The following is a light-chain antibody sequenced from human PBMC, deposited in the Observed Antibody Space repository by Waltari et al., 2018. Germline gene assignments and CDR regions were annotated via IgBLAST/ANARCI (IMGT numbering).Light chain of an antibody. Sequence: QSALTQPASVSGSPGQSITISCTGTSSDVGIYRFVTWYQQHPGKAPKLMIYEVSTRPSGVSNRFSGSKSGNTASLTISGLQAEDEADYYCSSYTTSTSYVVFGGGTKLTVL. J-gene: IGLJ2*01. CDR3: SSYTTSTSYVV. V-gene: IGLV2-14*01. CDR1: SSDVGIYRF. CDR2: EVS.